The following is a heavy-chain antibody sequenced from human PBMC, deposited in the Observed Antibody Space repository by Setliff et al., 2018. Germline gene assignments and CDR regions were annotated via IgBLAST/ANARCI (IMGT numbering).Heavy chain of an antibody. V-gene: IGHV4-59*08. Sequence: LSLTCTVSGGSVGGYYWSWIRQPPGKGLEWIGYMYYSGDTNYNPSLKSRVTISVDTSKNQFSLELRSVTAADTAVYYCARLPPLHTPMALTFDYWGQGILVTVSS. CDR2: MYYSGDT. J-gene: IGHJ4*02. CDR1: GGSVGGYY. CDR3: ARLPPLHTPMALTFDY. D-gene: IGHD5-18*01.